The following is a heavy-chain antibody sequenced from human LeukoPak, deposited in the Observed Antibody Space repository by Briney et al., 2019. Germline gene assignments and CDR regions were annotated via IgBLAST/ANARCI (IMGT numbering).Heavy chain of an antibody. D-gene: IGHD6-25*01. J-gene: IGHJ5*02. Sequence: ASVKVSCKASGYSFTGYYIHWVRQAPGQGLEWMGWINPNSGNTGYAQKFQGRVTMTRNTSISTAYMELSSLRSEDTAVYYCALQRLDWFDPWGQGTLVTVSS. V-gene: IGHV1-8*02. CDR2: INPNSGNT. CDR3: ALQRLDWFDP. CDR1: GYSFTGYY.